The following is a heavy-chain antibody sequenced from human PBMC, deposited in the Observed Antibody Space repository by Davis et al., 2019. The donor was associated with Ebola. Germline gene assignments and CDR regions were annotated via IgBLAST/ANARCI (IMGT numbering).Heavy chain of an antibody. CDR2: IYYSGST. D-gene: IGHD3-22*01. V-gene: IGHV4-31*03. CDR1: GGSISRGGSY. J-gene: IGHJ6*03. CDR3: ARDLRYDSSGYDYYFYMDV. Sequence: PSETLSLTCTVPGGSISRGGSYWTWIRQHPGKGLEWIGYIYYSGSTYYKPSRKSRVTISLDTSKNQFSLNLYSVTAADTAVYYCARDLRYDSSGYDYYFYMDVWGKGTTVTVSS.